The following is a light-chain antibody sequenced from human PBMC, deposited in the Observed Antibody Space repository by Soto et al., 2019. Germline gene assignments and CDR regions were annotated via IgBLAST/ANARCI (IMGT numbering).Light chain of an antibody. CDR2: EVN. CDR1: SSDVGGYNF. Sequence: QSALTQPPSASGSPGQSVTISCTGTSSDVGGYNFVSWYQQHPGKAPKLMIYEVNKRPSGVPDRFSGSKSGSTASLTVSGLQAEDEADYYCATWDNSLSGWLFGGGTKVTVL. J-gene: IGLJ3*02. CDR3: ATWDNSLSGWL. V-gene: IGLV2-8*01.